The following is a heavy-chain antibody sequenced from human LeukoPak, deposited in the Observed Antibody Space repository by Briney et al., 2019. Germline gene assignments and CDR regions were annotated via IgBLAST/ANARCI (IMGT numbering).Heavy chain of an antibody. D-gene: IGHD6-19*01. V-gene: IGHV4-59*01. J-gene: IGHJ5*02. CDR2: IYCSGVT. Sequence: SETLSLTCSVSGGSINNYYWNWLRQPPGKGLEWIGFIYCSGVTNFNPSLRSRVTISLDTSKSQFSLELNSVTAADTAVYYCARAKEAYSSGWYTTSWFDPWGQGTPVTVSS. CDR3: ARAKEAYSSGWYTTSWFDP. CDR1: GGSINNYY.